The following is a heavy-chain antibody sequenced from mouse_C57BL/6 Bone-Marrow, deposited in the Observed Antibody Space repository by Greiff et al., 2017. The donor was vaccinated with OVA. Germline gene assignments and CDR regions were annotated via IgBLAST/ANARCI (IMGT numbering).Heavy chain of an antibody. CDR3: TRGKEYYGNTWFAY. CDR1: EYEFPSHD. CDR2: INSDGGST. J-gene: IGHJ3*01. Sequence: EVKLVESGGGLVQPGESLKLSCESNEYEFPSHDMSWVRKTPEKRLELVAAINSDGGSTYYPDTMERRFIISRDNTKKTLYLQMSSLRSEDTALYYCTRGKEYYGNTWFAYWGQGTLVTVSA. V-gene: IGHV5-2*03. D-gene: IGHD2-1*01.